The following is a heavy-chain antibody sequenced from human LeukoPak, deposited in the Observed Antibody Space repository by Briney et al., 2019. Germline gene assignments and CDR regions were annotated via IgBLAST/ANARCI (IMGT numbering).Heavy chain of an antibody. Sequence: KPSETLSLTCTVSGGSISSYYWSWIRQPPGKGLEWIGYIYYSGSTNYNPSLKSRVTISVDTSKNQFSLKLSSVTAADTAVYYCARASVGYSGFVDYWGQGTLVTVSS. CDR3: ARASVGYSGFVDY. CDR2: IYYSGST. V-gene: IGHV4-59*01. CDR1: GGSISSYY. J-gene: IGHJ4*02. D-gene: IGHD5-12*01.